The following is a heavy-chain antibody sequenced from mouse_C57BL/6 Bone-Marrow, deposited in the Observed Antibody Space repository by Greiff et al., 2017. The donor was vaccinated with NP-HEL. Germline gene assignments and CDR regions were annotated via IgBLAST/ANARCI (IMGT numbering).Heavy chain of an antibody. V-gene: IGHV1-18*01. Sequence: VQLQQSGPELVKPGASVKIPCKASGYTFTDYNMDWVKQSHGKSLEWIGDFNPNNGGTIYNQKFKGKATLTVDKSSSTAYMELRSLTSEDTAVYYCARGHGYFDYWGQGTTLTVSA. CDR1: GYTFTDYN. D-gene: IGHD3-3*01. CDR3: ARGHGYFDY. J-gene: IGHJ2*01. CDR2: FNPNNGGT.